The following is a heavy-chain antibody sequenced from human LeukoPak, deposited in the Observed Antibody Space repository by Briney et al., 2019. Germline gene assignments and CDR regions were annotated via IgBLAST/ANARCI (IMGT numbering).Heavy chain of an antibody. V-gene: IGHV7-4-1*02. CDR1: GYTFTSYA. CDR2: INTNTGNP. D-gene: IGHD3-10*01. CDR3: ARDVLLWFGELGYYFDY. J-gene: IGHJ4*02. Sequence: ASVKVSCKASGYTFTSYAMNWVRQAPGQGLEWMGWINTNTGNPTYAQGFTGRFVFSLDTSVSTAYLQISSLKAEDTAVYYCARDVLLWFGELGYYFDYWGQGTLVTVSS.